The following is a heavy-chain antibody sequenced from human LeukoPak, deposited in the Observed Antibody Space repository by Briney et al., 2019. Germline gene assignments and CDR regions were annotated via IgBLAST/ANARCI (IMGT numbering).Heavy chain of an antibody. CDR1: GGSISSYY. D-gene: IGHD1-26*01. V-gene: IGHV4-59*12. CDR3: ARDRGVGLDAFYI. Sequence: PSETLSLTCTVSGGSISSYYWSWIRQPPGKGLEWIGYIYYSGSTNYNPSLKSRVTISVDTSKNQFSLKLSSVTAADTAVYYCARDRGVGLDAFYIWGQGTMVTVSS. CDR2: IYYSGST. J-gene: IGHJ3*02.